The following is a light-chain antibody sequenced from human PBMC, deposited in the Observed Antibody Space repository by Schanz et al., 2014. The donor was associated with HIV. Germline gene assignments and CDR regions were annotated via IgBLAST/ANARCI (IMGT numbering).Light chain of an antibody. J-gene: IGKJ1*01. CDR2: GAS. V-gene: IGKV3-20*01. CDR3: QQYYDWKT. CDR1: QNVSVNY. Sequence: EIVLTQSPGTLSLSPGGGATLSCRASQNVSVNYLAWYQQKPGQAPRLLIYGASSRATGIPDRFSGSGSGTEFTLTISSLQSEDFAVYYCQQYYDWKTFGQGTKVEIK.